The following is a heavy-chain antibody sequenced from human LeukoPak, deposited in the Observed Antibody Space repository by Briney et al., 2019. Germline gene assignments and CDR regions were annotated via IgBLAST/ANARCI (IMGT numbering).Heavy chain of an antibody. CDR1: DDSINDYY. Sequence: PSETLSLTRTVSDDSINDYYWSWIRQPAGKGLEWIGRIYTTGSTNYNPSLKSRVTMSIDMSKNQFSLNLSSVTAADTAAYYCARGGEWSYDYWGQGTLVTVSS. V-gene: IGHV4-4*07. J-gene: IGHJ4*02. CDR2: IYTTGST. CDR3: ARGGEWSYDY. D-gene: IGHD3-3*01.